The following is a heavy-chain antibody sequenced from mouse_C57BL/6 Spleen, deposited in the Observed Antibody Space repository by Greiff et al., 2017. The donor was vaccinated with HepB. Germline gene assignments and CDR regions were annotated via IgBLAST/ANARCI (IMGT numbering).Heavy chain of an antibody. Sequence: EVKLVESGEGLVKPGGSLKLSCAASGFTFSSYAMSWVRQTPEKRLEWVAYISSGGDYIYYADTVKGRFTISRDNARNTLYLQMSSLKSEDTAMYYCTRAVYGNSLYYFDYWGQGTTLTVSS. CDR1: GFTFSSYA. V-gene: IGHV5-9-1*02. CDR3: TRAVYGNSLYYFDY. D-gene: IGHD2-1*01. J-gene: IGHJ2*01. CDR2: ISSGGDYI.